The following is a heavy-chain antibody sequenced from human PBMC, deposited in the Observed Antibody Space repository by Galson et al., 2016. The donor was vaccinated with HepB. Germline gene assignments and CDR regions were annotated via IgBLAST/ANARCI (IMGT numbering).Heavy chain of an antibody. CDR1: GGTFSSYA. CDR2: IIPIFGTA. Sequence: SVKVSCKASGGTFSSYAISWVRQAPGQGLEWMGGIIPIFGTANYAQKFQGRVTITADKSTSTAYMELSSLRSEDTAVYYCARDNSGYPPGPRYYSGMDVWGQGTTGTFSS. D-gene: IGHD5-12*01. V-gene: IGHV1-69*06. J-gene: IGHJ6*02. CDR3: ARDNSGYPPGPRYYSGMDV.